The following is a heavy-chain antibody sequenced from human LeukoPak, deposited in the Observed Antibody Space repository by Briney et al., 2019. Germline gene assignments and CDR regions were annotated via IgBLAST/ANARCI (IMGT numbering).Heavy chain of an antibody. CDR3: ARDGTRGWELDL. V-gene: IGHV3-48*03. J-gene: IGHJ5*02. CDR2: ISGSGDSI. D-gene: IGHD1-26*01. CDR1: GFTFSGYE. Sequence: GGSLRLSCAASGFTFSGYEMNWVRQAPGKGQEWVSYISGSGDSIYHADSVRGRFTISRDNAKNSLYLQMNSLRDEDTAVYYCARDGTRGWELDLWGQGTLVTVSS.